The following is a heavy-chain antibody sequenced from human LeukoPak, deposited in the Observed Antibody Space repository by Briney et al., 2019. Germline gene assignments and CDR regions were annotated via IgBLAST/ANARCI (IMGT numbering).Heavy chain of an antibody. CDR2: MNRDGSEK. CDR3: AELGITMIGGV. J-gene: IGHJ6*04. CDR1: VFIFSDYW. Sequence: TGGSLRLSCAASVFIFSDYWMTWVRQAPGKGLEWVANMNRDGSEKHYVDSVKGRFTISRDNANNLLFLQMNNLRAEDTAVYYCAELGITMIGGVWGKGTTVTVSS. V-gene: IGHV3-7*01. D-gene: IGHD3-10*02.